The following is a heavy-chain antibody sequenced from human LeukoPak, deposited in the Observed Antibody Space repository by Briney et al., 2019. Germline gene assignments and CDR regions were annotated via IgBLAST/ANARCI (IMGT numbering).Heavy chain of an antibody. D-gene: IGHD1-1*01. J-gene: IGHJ5*02. CDR3: ARVRTGTTKWFDP. V-gene: IGHV3-7*04. Sequence: GGSLRLSCAASGFTFSSYWMSWVRQAPGKGLEWVATINQDGGGKYYVDSVKGRFTISRDNAKNSLHLQMSSLRAEDTAVYYCARVRTGTTKWFDPWGQGTLVTVSS. CDR2: INQDGGGK. CDR1: GFTFSSYW.